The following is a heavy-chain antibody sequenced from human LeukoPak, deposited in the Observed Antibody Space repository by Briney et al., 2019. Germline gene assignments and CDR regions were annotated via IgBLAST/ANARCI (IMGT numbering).Heavy chain of an antibody. Sequence: PSETLSLTCNVSGASISDYYWSWVRQSPEKGLEWIASLLYSGSAHYNPSLRSRVAISGDTSNNQFSLKLTSVTTADTAVYFCARTGRRGYFDFWGRGTPVTVSS. D-gene: IGHD1-14*01. CDR2: LLYSGSA. J-gene: IGHJ2*01. CDR3: ARTGRRGYFDF. CDR1: GASISDYY. V-gene: IGHV4-59*01.